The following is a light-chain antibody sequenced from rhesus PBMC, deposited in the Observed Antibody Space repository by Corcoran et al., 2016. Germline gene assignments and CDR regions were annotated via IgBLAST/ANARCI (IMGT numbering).Light chain of an antibody. CDR3: GSYAGCNTCYV. CDR1: SSDVGAYNY. CDR2: EVS. J-gene: IGLJ1*01. Sequence: QAALTQPRSVSGSPGQSVTISCAGTSSDVGAYNYVSWYQQRPGTAPRLLLSEVSKRPSGVSDRFSGSKSGNTASLPISGLQAEEAADYYCGSYAGCNTCYVFGTATRLTVL. V-gene: IGLV2-32*02.